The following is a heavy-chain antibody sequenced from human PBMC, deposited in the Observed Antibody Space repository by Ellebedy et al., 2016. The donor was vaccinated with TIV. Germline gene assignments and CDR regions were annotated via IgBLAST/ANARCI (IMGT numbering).Heavy chain of an antibody. D-gene: IGHD2-8*02. Sequence: PGGSLRLSCAASGFSSSGYAMSWVRQAPGKGLEWVSSISKGGSSTYYADSEKGRFTISRDNSKNTVNLQMNSLRAEDTAVDYCAKLAGVHSWYFDYWGQGTLVTVSS. J-gene: IGHJ4*02. CDR2: ISKGGSST. CDR1: GFSSSGYA. V-gene: IGHV3-23*01. CDR3: AKLAGVHSWYFDY.